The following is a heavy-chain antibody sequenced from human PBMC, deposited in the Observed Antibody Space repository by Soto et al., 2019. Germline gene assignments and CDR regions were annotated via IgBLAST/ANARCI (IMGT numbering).Heavy chain of an antibody. Sequence: QVQLVQSGAEVKKPGASVKVSCKASGYTFTNYGINWVRQAPGQGFEWLGWVSAYNGERRYAQRVQARVIMTTDTSTTTAYMELRSQRSDDTAVYYCSRGTSIPASGDYWGQGTLVTVSS. D-gene: IGHD6-6*01. V-gene: IGHV1-18*01. CDR3: SRGTSIPASGDY. J-gene: IGHJ4*01. CDR1: GYTFTNYG. CDR2: VSAYNGER.